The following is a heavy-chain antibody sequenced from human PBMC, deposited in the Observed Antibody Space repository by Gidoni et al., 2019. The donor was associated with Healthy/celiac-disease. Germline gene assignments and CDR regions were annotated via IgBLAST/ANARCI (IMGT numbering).Heavy chain of an antibody. CDR3: ATDLPSWDRGDGYKYWYFDL. CDR1: GYTLPELS. J-gene: IGHJ2*01. D-gene: IGHD5-12*01. V-gene: IGHV1-24*01. Sequence: VQLVQSGAEVKKLGAAVKVSCKVSGYTLPELSMHWLRQAPGQGLEWMGGFDPEDGETIYAQKFQGRVTMTEDTSTDTAYIELSSLKSEDTAVYYCATDLPSWDRGDGYKYWYFDLWGRGTLVTVSS. CDR2: FDPEDGET.